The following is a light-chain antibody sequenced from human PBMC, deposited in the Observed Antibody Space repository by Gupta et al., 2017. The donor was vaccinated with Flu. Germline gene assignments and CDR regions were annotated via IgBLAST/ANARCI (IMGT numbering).Light chain of an antibody. CDR3: QQGLRSSKT. CDR2: EFS. V-gene: IGKV1-39*01. J-gene: IGKJ1*01. CDR1: LNIKTY. Sequence: GDRVTITCRASLNIKTYLNWYQQRPGRAPNLLIYEFSTLQSGVPSRFSGSGSGTDFTLTINDLQPEDFATYYCQQGLRSSKTFGQGTKV.